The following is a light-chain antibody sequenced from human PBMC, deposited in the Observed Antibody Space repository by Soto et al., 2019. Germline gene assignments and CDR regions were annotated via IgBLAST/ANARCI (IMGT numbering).Light chain of an antibody. CDR3: QHYNFLPCP. Sequence: MTQYTATLSASPGERATITCRASQSVGNHLDWYQQKPGQGPRLLIAASSNRDIGVPARFSGSGSGTDFTLTIISLEAEDVAPYYCQHYNFLPCPFGGGTKVDIK. V-gene: IGKV3D-15*01. CDR2: ASS. J-gene: IGKJ4*02. CDR1: QSVGNH.